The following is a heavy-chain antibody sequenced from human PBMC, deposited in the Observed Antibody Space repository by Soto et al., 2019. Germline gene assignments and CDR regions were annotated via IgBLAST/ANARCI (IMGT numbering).Heavy chain of an antibody. D-gene: IGHD3-22*01. V-gene: IGHV1-18*04. CDR3: ARNDYYDSSGYFWFDP. CDR1: GYTFTSYG. J-gene: IGHJ5*02. CDR2: ISAYNGNT. Sequence: GASVKVSCKASGYTFTSYGISWVRQAPGQGLEWMGWISAYNGNTNYAQKLQGRVTMTTDTSTSTAYMELRSLRSDDTAVYYCARNDYYDSSGYFWFDPWGQGTLVTVSS.